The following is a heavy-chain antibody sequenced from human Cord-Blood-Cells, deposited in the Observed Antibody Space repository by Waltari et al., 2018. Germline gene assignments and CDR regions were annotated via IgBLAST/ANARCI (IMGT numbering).Heavy chain of an antibody. Sequence: QVQLVQSGAAVKKPGASVKVSCKASGYPFTGHYMNWVRQAPGQGLEWMGWINPNSGGTNYAQKFQGRVTMTRDTSISTAYMELSRLRSDDTAVYYCARGSGDTGYFDYWGQGTLVTVSS. J-gene: IGHJ4*02. V-gene: IGHV1-2*02. CDR2: INPNSGGT. D-gene: IGHD7-27*01. CDR3: ARGSGDTGYFDY. CDR1: GYPFTGHY.